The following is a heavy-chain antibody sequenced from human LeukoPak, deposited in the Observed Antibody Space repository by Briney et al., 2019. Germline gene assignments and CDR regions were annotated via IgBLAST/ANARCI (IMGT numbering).Heavy chain of an antibody. CDR3: ARSAIDAFDI. CDR2: ISYSGST. Sequence: SETLSLTCTVSGGSISSSSHSWGWIRQPPGKGLEWIGSISYSGSTYYNPSLKTRVTMSVDTSENQFSLKLSSVTAADTAVYYCARSAIDAFDIWGQGTMVTVSS. V-gene: IGHV4-39*01. CDR1: GGSISSSSHS. D-gene: IGHD6-25*01. J-gene: IGHJ3*02.